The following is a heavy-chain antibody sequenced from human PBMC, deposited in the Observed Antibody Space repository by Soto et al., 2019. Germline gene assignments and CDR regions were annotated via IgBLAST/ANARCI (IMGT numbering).Heavy chain of an antibody. J-gene: IGHJ6*03. V-gene: IGHV1-8*01. CDR1: GYSFTSSD. CDR3: ARDYGDTLNYYYYYYMDV. D-gene: IGHD4-17*01. CDR2: MNPNSGNT. Sequence: ASVKVSCKAAGYSFTSSDINWGRQATGQGLEWMGWMNPNSGNTGYAQKFQGRVTMTRNTSISTAYMELSSLRSEDTAVYYCARDYGDTLNYYYYYYMDVWGKGTTVTVSS.